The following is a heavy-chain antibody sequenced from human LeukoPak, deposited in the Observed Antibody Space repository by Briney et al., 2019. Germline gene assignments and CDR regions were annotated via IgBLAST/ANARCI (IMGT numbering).Heavy chain of an antibody. CDR2: IYYSGST. CDR3: ARRRRTVTTPTTFDY. D-gene: IGHD4-17*01. J-gene: IGHJ4*02. Sequence: SETLSLTCTVSGGSISSYYWGWIRQPPGKGLEWIGNIYYSGSTYYNPSLKSRVTISVDTSKNQFSLKLSSVTAADTAVYYCARRRRTVTTPTTFDYWGQGTLVTVSS. V-gene: IGHV4-39*01. CDR1: GGSISSYY.